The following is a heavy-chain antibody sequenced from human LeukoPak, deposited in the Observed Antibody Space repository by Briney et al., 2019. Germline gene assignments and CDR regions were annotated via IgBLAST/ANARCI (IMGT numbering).Heavy chain of an antibody. CDR3: ASIFRGDTTVEDFDY. CDR1: GYSFTSYW. J-gene: IGHJ4*02. Sequence: HGESLKISCKGSGYSFTSYWIGWVRQMPGKGLEWMGIIYPGDSDTRYSPSFQGQVTISADKSISTAYLQWSSLKASDTAMYYCASIFRGDTTVEDFDYWGQGTLVTVSS. CDR2: IYPGDSDT. D-gene: IGHD4-23*01. V-gene: IGHV5-51*01.